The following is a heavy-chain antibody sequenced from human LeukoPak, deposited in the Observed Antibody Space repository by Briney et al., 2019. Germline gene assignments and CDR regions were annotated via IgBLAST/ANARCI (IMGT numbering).Heavy chain of an antibody. J-gene: IGHJ4*02. CDR1: GYTFTGYY. D-gene: IGHD2-2*01. V-gene: IGHV1-2*02. Sequence: ASVKVSCKASGYTFTGYYMHWVRQAPGQGLEWMGWINPNSGGTNYAQKFQGRVTMTRDTSISTAYMELSRLRSDDTAVYYCARDRYCSTSSCYPLDYWGQGTLVTVSS. CDR2: INPNSGGT. CDR3: ARDRYCSTSSCYPLDY.